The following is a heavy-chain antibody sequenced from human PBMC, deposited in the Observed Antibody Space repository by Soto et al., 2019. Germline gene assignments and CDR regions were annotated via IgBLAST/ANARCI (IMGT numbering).Heavy chain of an antibody. CDR1: GYTLTELS. D-gene: IGHD3-9*01. J-gene: IGHJ6*02. V-gene: IGHV1-24*01. CDR3: ATEGAFDWPTYYYYGMDV. CDR2: FDPEDGET. Sequence: GASVKVSCKVSGYTLTELSMHWVRQAPGKGLEWMGGFDPEDGETIYAQKFQGRVTMTEDTSTDTAYMELSSLRSEDTAVYYCATEGAFDWPTYYYYGMDVWGQGTTVTVSS.